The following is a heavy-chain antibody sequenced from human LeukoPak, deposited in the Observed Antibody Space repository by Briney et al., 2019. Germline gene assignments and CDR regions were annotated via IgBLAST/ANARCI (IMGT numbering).Heavy chain of an antibody. CDR2: IYYSGST. J-gene: IGHJ6*03. CDR1: GGSISSYY. V-gene: IGHV4-59*01. CDR3: ARFYDRSGYYYMDV. Sequence: PSETLSLTCTVSGGSISSYYWSWIRQPPGKGLEWIGYIYYSGSTNYNPSLKSRVTISVDTSKSQFSLKLSSVTAADTAVYYCARFYDRSGYYYMDVWGKGTTVTVSS. D-gene: IGHD3-22*01.